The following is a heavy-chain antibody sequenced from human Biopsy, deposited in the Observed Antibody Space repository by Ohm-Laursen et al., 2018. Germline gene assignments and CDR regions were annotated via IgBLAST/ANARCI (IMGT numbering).Heavy chain of an antibody. Sequence: LRLSCAASGFRFDDYAMQWVRQAPGKGLEWVSGISWSSGTIGYADSVKGRFTVSRDNAKNSLFLQMNSLRVEDTALYYCVKSAYSSGFWEASDYWGQGTLVTVSS. CDR3: VKSAYSSGFWEASDY. D-gene: IGHD6-19*01. CDR1: GFRFDDYA. V-gene: IGHV3-9*01. CDR2: ISWSSGTI. J-gene: IGHJ4*02.